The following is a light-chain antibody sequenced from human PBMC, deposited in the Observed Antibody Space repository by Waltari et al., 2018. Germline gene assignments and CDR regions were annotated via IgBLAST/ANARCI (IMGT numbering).Light chain of an antibody. CDR3: QQYNNWPLFT. CDR1: QSVSSN. CDR2: GAS. V-gene: IGKV3-15*01. J-gene: IGKJ3*01. Sequence: EIVMTQSPATLSVSPGERATLSCRASQSVSSNLAWYQQKPGQAPRLLIYGASTRATCIAARFSGSGSGTEFTLTISSLQSEDFAVYYCQQYNNWPLFTFGPGTKVDIK.